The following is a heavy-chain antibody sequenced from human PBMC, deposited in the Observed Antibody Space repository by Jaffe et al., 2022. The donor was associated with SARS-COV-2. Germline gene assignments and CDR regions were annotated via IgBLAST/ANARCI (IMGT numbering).Heavy chain of an antibody. V-gene: IGHV4-39*01. CDR1: GGSISSNSDY. Sequence: QLQLQESGPGLVKPSETLSLTCAVSGGSISSNSDYWGWIRQPPGKGLEWIGSFHFGGNTYSNPSLKSRVTISVDTSKNQFSLKLSSVTAADTAVYHCARHSGDGGRQGSYYFDHWGQGTLVTVSS. J-gene: IGHJ4*02. CDR3: ARHSGDGGRQGSYYFDH. CDR2: FHFGGNT. D-gene: IGHD2-15*01.